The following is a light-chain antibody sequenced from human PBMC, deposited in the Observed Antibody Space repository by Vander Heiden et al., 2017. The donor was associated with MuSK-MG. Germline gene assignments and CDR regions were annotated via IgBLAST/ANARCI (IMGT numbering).Light chain of an antibody. CDR3: QRYDSLPIT. CDR1: QHISNS. J-gene: IGKJ5*01. CDR2: DAS. Sequence: DIQMTQSPSSLSASVGDRVTITCQASQHISNSLNWYQQKPGKAPNLLIYDASNLDTGVPSRFRGTGSGSDFTFTIRSLQPEDIATYYCQRYDSLPITFGQGTRLEIK. V-gene: IGKV1-33*01.